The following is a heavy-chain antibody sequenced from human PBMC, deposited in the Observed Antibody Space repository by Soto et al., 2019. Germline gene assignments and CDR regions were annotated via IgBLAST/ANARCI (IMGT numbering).Heavy chain of an antibody. V-gene: IGHV3-53*04. Sequence: GGSPRLSCAASGVPVCSNYMSWVRQAPGKGLEWVSVLYSGGSTYYADSVKGRFTISRHNSKNTLYLQMNSLRAEDTAVYYCARDPDYGDYAEYFQHWGQGTLVTVSS. CDR1: GVPVCSNY. D-gene: IGHD4-17*01. CDR2: LYSGGST. J-gene: IGHJ1*01. CDR3: ARDPDYGDYAEYFQH.